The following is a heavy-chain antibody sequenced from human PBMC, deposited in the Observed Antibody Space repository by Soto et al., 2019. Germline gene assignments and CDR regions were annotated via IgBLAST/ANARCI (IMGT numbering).Heavy chain of an antibody. Sequence: EVQLVESGGGLVKPGGSLRLSCAASGFTFSTYSLSWVRQAPGKGLELVSSISSTSTYIDYADSVKGRFTISRDNTKNSWFLKMNSLRVEDTAVYYCARAPPYCSGGSCHASDYWGQGALVTVSS. V-gene: IGHV3-21*01. CDR2: ISSTSTYI. CDR1: GFTFSTYS. CDR3: ARAPPYCSGGSCHASDY. D-gene: IGHD2-15*01. J-gene: IGHJ4*02.